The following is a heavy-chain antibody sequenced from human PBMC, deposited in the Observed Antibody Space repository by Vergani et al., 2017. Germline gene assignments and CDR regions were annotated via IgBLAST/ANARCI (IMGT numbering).Heavy chain of an antibody. CDR3: AKSLGTYYYGSGSPLDY. Sequence: EVQLLESGGGLVQPGGSLRLSCAASGFTFSSYAMRWVRQAPGKGLEWGSAISGSGGSTYYADSVKGRFTISRDNSKNTLYLQMNSLRAEDTAVYYCAKSLGTYYYGSGSPLDYWGQGALVTVSS. CDR2: ISGSGGST. D-gene: IGHD3-10*01. V-gene: IGHV3-23*01. J-gene: IGHJ4*02. CDR1: GFTFSSYA.